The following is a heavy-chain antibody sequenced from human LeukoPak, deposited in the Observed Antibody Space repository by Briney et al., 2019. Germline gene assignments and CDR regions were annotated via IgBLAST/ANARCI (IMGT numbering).Heavy chain of an antibody. CDR1: GYSISSDYY. D-gene: IGHD6-13*01. CDR3: ARDPAAGATHFDY. CDR2: IYHSGST. Sequence: PSETLSLTCTVSGYSISSDYYWGWIRQPPGKGLEWIGSIYHSGSTYYNPSLKSRVTISVDTSKNQFSLKLSSVTAADTAVYYCARDPAAGATHFDYWGQGTLVTVSS. V-gene: IGHV4-38-2*02. J-gene: IGHJ4*02.